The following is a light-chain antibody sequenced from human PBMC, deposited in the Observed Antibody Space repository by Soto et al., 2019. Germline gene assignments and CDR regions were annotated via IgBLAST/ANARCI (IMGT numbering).Light chain of an antibody. CDR3: AAWDDSLSGWV. V-gene: IGLV1-47*01. Sequence: QSVLTQPPSASGTPGQRVTISCSGSSSNIGSNFVYWYQQFPGTAPKLLIYRNNQRPSGVPDRFSGSKSGTSASLAISGLPSADEADYYCAAWDDSLSGWVFGGGTKLTVL. CDR2: RNN. CDR1: SSNIGSNF. J-gene: IGLJ3*02.